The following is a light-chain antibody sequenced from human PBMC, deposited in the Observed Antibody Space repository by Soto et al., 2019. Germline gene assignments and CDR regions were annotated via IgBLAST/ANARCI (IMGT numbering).Light chain of an antibody. CDR3: QQHNTWPRT. CDR2: DAS. Sequence: EIVLTQSPVTLSLSPGERATLSCRASQSVSSNLAWYQQKPGQAPRLLISDASNRATDIPARFSGSGSGTDFTLTISSLEPEDFAVYYCQQHNTWPRTFGQGTKVEIK. CDR1: QSVSSN. J-gene: IGKJ1*01. V-gene: IGKV3-11*01.